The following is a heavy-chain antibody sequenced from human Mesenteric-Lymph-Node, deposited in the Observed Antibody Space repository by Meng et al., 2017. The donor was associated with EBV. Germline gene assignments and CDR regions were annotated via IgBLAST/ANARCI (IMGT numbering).Heavy chain of an antibody. CDR3: APWWVGPPGLFDP. CDR2: IYWDDDK. D-gene: IGHD2-15*01. J-gene: IGHJ5*02. Sequence: TLKSPGPPQVKPHQTLTLTCSFSGFSLTTSGVGVGWIRQPPEKALEWLALIYWDDDKEFNPSLKNRLTITKDTSKNQVVLTMANMDPVDTATYYCAPWWVGPPGLFDPWGQGTLVTVSS. V-gene: IGHV2-5*02. CDR1: GFSLTTSGVG.